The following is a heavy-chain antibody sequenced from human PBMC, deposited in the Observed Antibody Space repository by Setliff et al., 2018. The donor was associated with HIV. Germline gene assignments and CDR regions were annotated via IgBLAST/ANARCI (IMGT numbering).Heavy chain of an antibody. V-gene: IGHV4-34*01. Sequence: SETLSLTCAVYGGSFSDYYWTWIRQSPGKGLEWIGEINHRGSTNYNPYLKSRVTVSVDTSKNQFSLKLGSVTAADTDVYYCARESPSSSWFYFDFWGQGTLVTVSS. J-gene: IGHJ4*02. CDR1: GGSFSDYY. CDR2: INHRGST. CDR3: ARESPSSSWFYFDF. D-gene: IGHD6-13*01.